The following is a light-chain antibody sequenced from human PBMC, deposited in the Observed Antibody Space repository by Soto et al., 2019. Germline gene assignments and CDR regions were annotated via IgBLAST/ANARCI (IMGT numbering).Light chain of an antibody. J-gene: IGLJ1*01. CDR2: EVS. V-gene: IGLV2-14*03. Sequence: QSVLTQPASVSGSPGQSITVPCTGTNNDIGGYNYVSWYQQHPGKVPKLILYEVSIRPSGISDRFSGSKSGNTASLTISGLQAEDEADYYCFSYTSSSTYVFGIGTKLTVL. CDR1: NNDIGGYNY. CDR3: FSYTSSSTYV.